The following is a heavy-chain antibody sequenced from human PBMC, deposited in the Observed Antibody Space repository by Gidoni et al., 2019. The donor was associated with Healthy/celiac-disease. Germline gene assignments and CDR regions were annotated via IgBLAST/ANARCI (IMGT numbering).Heavy chain of an antibody. V-gene: IGHV3-9*01. D-gene: IGHD6-13*01. CDR1: GFTFDDYA. CDR3: AKGPLGAAGGYYFDY. CDR2: ISWNSGSI. Sequence: EVQLVESGGGLVQPGRSLRLSCAASGFTFDDYALHWVRQAPGKGLEWVSGISWNSGSIGYADSVKGRFTISRDNAKNSLYLQMNSLRAEDTALYYCAKGPLGAAGGYYFDYWGQGTLVTVSS. J-gene: IGHJ4*02.